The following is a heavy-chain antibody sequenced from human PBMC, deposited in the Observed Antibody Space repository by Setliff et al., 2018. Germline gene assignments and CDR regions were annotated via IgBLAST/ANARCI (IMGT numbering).Heavy chain of an antibody. D-gene: IGHD3-10*01. V-gene: IGHV3-30*02. CDR2: VRFDGSYK. CDR3: VKVKKPLIRGSGFDY. J-gene: IGHJ4*02. Sequence: PGGSLRLSCAASGFSFNTYGMHWVRQAPGKGLDWVASVRFDGSYKVYADSVKGRFTISRDNSENTLFLQMTSLRPEDTGVYYCVKVKKPLIRGSGFDYWGRGTLVTVSS. CDR1: GFSFNTYG.